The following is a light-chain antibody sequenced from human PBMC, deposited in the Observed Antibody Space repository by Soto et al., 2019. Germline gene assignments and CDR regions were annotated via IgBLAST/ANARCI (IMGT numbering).Light chain of an antibody. CDR2: AAS. V-gene: IGKV1-39*01. Sequence: DIQLTQSPSSLSASVGDRVTITCRASQSISSYLNWYQQKPGKAPKLLIYAASSLQSAVPSRFSGSGSGTYFTLTISSLQPEAFATYYCQQSYSTPLFPFGPGTKVDIK. CDR1: QSISSY. CDR3: QQSYSTPLFP. J-gene: IGKJ3*01.